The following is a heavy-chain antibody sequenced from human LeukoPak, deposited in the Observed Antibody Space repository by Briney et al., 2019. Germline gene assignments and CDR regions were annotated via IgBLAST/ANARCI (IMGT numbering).Heavy chain of an antibody. J-gene: IGHJ4*02. CDR1: GYSINSGYY. Sequence: SETLSFTCSGSGYSINSGYYWGWIRQPPGKGMGWIRSFYHSGSYYYNPSLKSRITISVDTTKNQFSLKLSSVTAADTAVYYCARDTGIPNVDIDLHYFDFWGQGTLVTVSS. CDR2: FYHSGSY. CDR3: ARDTGIPNVDIDLHYFDF. D-gene: IGHD5-12*01. V-gene: IGHV4-38-2*02.